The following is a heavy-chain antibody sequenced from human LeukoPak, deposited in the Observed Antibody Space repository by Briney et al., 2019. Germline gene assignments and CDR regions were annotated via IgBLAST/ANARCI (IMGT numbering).Heavy chain of an antibody. CDR3: ARGDFDSSGYPDAFDI. J-gene: IGHJ3*02. D-gene: IGHD3-22*01. CDR2: INTNTGNP. CDR1: GYTFTSYA. V-gene: IGHV7-4-1*02. Sequence: ASVKVSCKASGYTFTSYAMNWVRQAPGKGLEWMGWINTNTGNPTYAQGFTGRFVFSLDTSVSTAYLQISSLKAEDTAVYYCARGDFDSSGYPDAFDIWGQGTMVTVSS.